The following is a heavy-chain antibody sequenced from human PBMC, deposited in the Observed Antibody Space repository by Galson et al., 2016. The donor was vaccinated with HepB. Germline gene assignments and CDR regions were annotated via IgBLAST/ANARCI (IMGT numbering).Heavy chain of an antibody. D-gene: IGHD1-26*01. V-gene: IGHV3-48*03. CDR3: TRDAGSWSWLGD. CDR2: ISSYGSTI. J-gene: IGHJ4*02. CDR1: GFTFTTYE. Sequence: SLRLSCAASGFTFTTYEMTWVRQAPGKGLEWISYISSYGSTIYYADSVKGRFTIARDNAETSLYLQMDSLKTEDTAMYFCTRDAGSWSWLGDWGRGALATVAS.